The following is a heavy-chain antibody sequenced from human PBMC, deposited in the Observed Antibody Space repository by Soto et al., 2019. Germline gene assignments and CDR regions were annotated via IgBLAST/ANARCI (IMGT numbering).Heavy chain of an antibody. CDR1: GDSVSSNSAA. CDR2: TYYRSKWYN. V-gene: IGHV6-1*01. CDR3: AREGRIVAGTRGPFDQ. Sequence: PSQTLSLTCAISGDSVSSNSAAWNWIRQSPSRGLEWLGRTYYRSKWYNDYAVSVKSRITINPDTSKNQFSLHLNAVTPEDTAVYYCAREGRIVAGTRGPFDQWGQGTLVTVSS. J-gene: IGHJ4*02. D-gene: IGHD1-26*01.